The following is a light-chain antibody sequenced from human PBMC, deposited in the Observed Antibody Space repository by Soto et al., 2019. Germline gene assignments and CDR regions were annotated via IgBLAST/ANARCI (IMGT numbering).Light chain of an antibody. CDR2: AAS. CDR1: QGISSY. Sequence: AIRMTQSPSSLSASTGDRVTITCRASQGISSYLVWYQQKPGKAPKLLIYAASTLQSGVPSRFSGSGSGTDFTLTISCLQSEDFATYYCQQYYSYPPGTFGQGTKVEIK. CDR3: QQYYSYPPGT. V-gene: IGKV1-8*01. J-gene: IGKJ1*01.